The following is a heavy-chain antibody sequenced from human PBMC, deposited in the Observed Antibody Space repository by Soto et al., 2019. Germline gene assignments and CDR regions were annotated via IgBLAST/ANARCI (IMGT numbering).Heavy chain of an antibody. Sequence: QVQLQESGPGLVKPSQTLSLTCTVSGGSISTVDYWWSWIRQSPDMGLEWIGHIYDGGRTYNNPSLERRVTMSVDTSKSQLSLTLSSVSAADTAVYSCARGPSGDTVDSSGQGTLVTVSS. CDR1: GGSISTVDYW. CDR2: IYDGGRT. V-gene: IGHV4-30-4*01. J-gene: IGHJ4*02. CDR3: ARGPSGDTVDS.